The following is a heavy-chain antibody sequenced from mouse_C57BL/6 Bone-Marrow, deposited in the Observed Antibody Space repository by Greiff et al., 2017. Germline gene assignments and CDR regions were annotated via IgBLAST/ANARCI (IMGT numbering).Heavy chain of an antibody. CDR3: ARAWGAY. Sequence: VKLQQPGAELVMPGASVKLSCKASGYTFTSYWMHWVKQRPGQGLEWIGEIDPSDSYTNYNQKFKGKSTLTVDKSSSTAYMQLSSLTSEASAVYYCARAWGAYWGQGTLVTVSA. J-gene: IGHJ3*01. V-gene: IGHV1-69*01. CDR1: GYTFTSYW. CDR2: IDPSDSYT.